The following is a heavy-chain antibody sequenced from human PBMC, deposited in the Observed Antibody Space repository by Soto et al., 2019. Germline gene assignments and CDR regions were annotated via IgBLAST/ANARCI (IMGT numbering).Heavy chain of an antibody. J-gene: IGHJ4*02. D-gene: IGHD7-27*01. V-gene: IGHV4-34*01. CDR2: INHSGST. Sequence: SETLSLTCAVYGGSFSGYYWSWIRQPPGKGLEWIGEINHSGSTNYNPSLKSRVTISVDTSKNQFSLKLSSVTAADTAVYYCARTPGVTFDYWGQGTLVPVSS. CDR3: ARTPGVTFDY. CDR1: GGSFSGYY.